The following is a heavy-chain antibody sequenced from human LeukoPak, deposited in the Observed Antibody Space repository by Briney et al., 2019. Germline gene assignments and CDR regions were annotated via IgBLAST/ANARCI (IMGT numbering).Heavy chain of an antibody. Sequence: ETLSLTCTVSGGSISSYYWSWIRQPPGKGLEWIGYIYYSGSTNCNPSLKSRVTISVDTSKNQFSLKLSSVTAADTAVYYCARHEGSYPFDTRGQGTLVTVSS. CDR1: GGSISSYY. V-gene: IGHV4-59*08. CDR3: ARHEGSYPFDT. J-gene: IGHJ4*02. CDR2: IYYSGST. D-gene: IGHD1-26*01.